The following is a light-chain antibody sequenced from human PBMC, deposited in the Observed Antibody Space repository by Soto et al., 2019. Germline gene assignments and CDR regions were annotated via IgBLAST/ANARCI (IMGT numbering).Light chain of an antibody. Sequence: QSVLSQPRSVSGSPGQTGTISCTGTSTDVGGYNRVSWYQQPPGKAPKLLIYGARNRPSRVPDRFSGSKSGNTASLTISGLQAAEEADYYCSSYAGGNTYVFGTGTKVTVL. CDR1: STDVGGYNR. V-gene: IGLV2-18*02. J-gene: IGLJ1*01. CDR3: SSYAGGNTYV. CDR2: GAR.